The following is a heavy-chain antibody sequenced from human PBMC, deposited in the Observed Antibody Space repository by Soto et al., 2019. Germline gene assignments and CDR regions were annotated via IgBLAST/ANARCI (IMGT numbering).Heavy chain of an antibody. D-gene: IGHD6-13*01. Sequence: PGESLKISCKGSGYSFTSYWIGWVRQMPGKGLEWMGIIFPGDSDTRYSPSFQGQVTISADKSISTAYLQWSSLKASDTAMYYCARTSAAGKYYYGMDVWGQGTTVTVSS. J-gene: IGHJ6*02. CDR3: ARTSAAGKYYYGMDV. V-gene: IGHV5-51*01. CDR1: GYSFTSYW. CDR2: IFPGDSDT.